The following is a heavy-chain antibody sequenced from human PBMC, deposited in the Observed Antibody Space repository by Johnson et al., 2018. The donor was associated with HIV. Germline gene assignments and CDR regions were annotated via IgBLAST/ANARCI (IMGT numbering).Heavy chain of an antibody. Sequence: QVQVVESGGGLVQPGGSLRLSCVGSGFIFSDYSMHWVRQAPGKGLEYVSLIGSSGGGPYYADSVKGRFTISRDNSKNTLYLQMNSRRAEDTAVYYCAGKTGYDAFDIWGQGTMVTVSS. V-gene: IGHV3-64*04. CDR3: AGKTGYDAFDI. CDR2: IGSSGGGP. J-gene: IGHJ3*02. D-gene: IGHD7-27*01. CDR1: GFIFSDYS.